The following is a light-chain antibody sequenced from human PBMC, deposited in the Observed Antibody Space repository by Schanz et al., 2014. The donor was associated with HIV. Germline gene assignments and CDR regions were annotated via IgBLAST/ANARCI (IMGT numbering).Light chain of an antibody. V-gene: IGLV2-14*03. CDR1: YTDIGAYNY. CDR3: SSYTRSSVV. Sequence: QSALTQPASVFGSPGQSVTISCTGTYTDIGAYNYVSWYQQHPGRAPRLLIYGVNGRPSGISDRFSGSKSGTAASLTISGLQPEDEADYYWSSYTRSSVVFGGGTKLTVL. J-gene: IGLJ2*01. CDR2: GVN.